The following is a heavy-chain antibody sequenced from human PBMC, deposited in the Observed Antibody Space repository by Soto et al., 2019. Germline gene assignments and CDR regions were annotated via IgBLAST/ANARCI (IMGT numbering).Heavy chain of an antibody. J-gene: IGHJ4*02. CDR2: IDPYDTGI. V-gene: IGHV3-74*01. CDR3: TRETFGDRDY. Sequence: GWYLRLSCTASVSTFSADWLHWVRQAPGKGLDWVPRIDPYDTGISYADSVKGRFTISRDNAKSTLYLQMNSLRPEDTAVYYCTRETFGDRDYWGQGTLVTVSS. CDR1: VSTFSADW. D-gene: IGHD4-17*01.